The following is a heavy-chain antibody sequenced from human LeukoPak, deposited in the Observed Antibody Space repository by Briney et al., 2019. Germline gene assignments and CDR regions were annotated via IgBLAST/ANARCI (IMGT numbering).Heavy chain of an antibody. D-gene: IGHD3-3*01. CDR1: GYSISSGYY. Sequence: SETLSLTCTVSGYSISSGYYWGWIRQPPGKGLEWIGSIYHSGSTYYNPSLKSRVTISVDTSKNQFSLKLSSVTAADTAVYYCARVLLPYYDFWSGYYGPDMDAWGKGTTVTVSS. CDR2: IYHSGST. J-gene: IGHJ6*03. CDR3: ARVLLPYYDFWSGYYGPDMDA. V-gene: IGHV4-38-2*02.